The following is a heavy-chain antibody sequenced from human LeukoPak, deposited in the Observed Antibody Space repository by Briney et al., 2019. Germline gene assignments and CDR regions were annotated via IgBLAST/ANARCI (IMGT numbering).Heavy chain of an antibody. D-gene: IGHD3-10*01. V-gene: IGHV4-39*01. CDR2: MYYSGST. Sequence: PSETLSLTCTVSGGSFSSSSYYWGWIRQPPGKGLEWIGSMYYSGSTYYNASLRSRVTISVDTSKNQFSLKLSSVTAADTAVYYCASQVRGVNQRPSHAFDYWGQGTLVTVSS. CDR1: GGSFSSSSYY. J-gene: IGHJ4*02. CDR3: ASQVRGVNQRPSHAFDY.